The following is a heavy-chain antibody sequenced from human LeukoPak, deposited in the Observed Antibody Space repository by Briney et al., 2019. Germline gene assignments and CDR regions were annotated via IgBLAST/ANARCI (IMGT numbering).Heavy chain of an antibody. V-gene: IGHV1-69-2*01. Sequence: ASVKVSCKVSAYTFTDYYMHWVQQAPGEGLEWMGLVDPEDGETIYAEKFQGRVTTTADTSTDTAYMELSSLRSEDTAVYYCATESRGVVPAANRPSIAAASVWGKGTTVTVSS. CDR2: VDPEDGET. CDR3: ATESRGVVPAANRPSIAAASV. D-gene: IGHD6-13*01. J-gene: IGHJ6*04. CDR1: AYTFTDYY.